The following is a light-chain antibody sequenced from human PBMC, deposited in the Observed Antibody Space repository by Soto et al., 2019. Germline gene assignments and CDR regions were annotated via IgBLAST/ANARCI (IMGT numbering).Light chain of an antibody. CDR3: PQYNNWAWT. CDR2: SAS. Sequence: ETVSTQSPGTLSLSPGDTATLSCRASQRVSNHFAWYQQKPGQSPRLLIYSASTRAAGVPVRFSGSWSETEFTLPIRSLPSEDFALYYCPQYNNWAWTIGQGTKVDI. CDR1: QRVSNH. J-gene: IGKJ1*01. V-gene: IGKV3-15*01.